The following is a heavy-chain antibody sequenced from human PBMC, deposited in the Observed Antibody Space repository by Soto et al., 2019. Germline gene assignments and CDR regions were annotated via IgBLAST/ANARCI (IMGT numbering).Heavy chain of an antibody. J-gene: IGHJ4*02. CDR2: IYYSGRT. V-gene: IGHV4-39*07. Sequence: PSETLSLTCTVSGGSITSSSYYWGWIRQPPGKGLEWIGSIYYSGRTNSNPSLKSRVTISVDTSKNQFSLKLSSVTAADTAVYYCARAPYDRSGYPWFDYWGQGTPVTVSS. CDR1: GGSITSSSYY. D-gene: IGHD3-22*01. CDR3: ARAPYDRSGYPWFDY.